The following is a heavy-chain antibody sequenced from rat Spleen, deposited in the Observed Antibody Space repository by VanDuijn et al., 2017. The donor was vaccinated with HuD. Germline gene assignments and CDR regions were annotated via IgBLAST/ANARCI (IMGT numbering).Heavy chain of an antibody. Sequence: EVQLAESGGGQVQPGRSLKLSCAASGFTFSDFYMAWVRQAPTTGLEWVASITYDGEATYYRDSVKGRFTIFRDNAKLSLYLQMDSLRSEDTATYYCTTGDTVVSWFAYWGQGTLVTVSS. CDR1: GFTFSDFY. CDR2: ITYDGEAT. V-gene: IGHV5-20*01. D-gene: IGHD1-1*01. CDR3: TTGDTVVSWFAY. J-gene: IGHJ3*01.